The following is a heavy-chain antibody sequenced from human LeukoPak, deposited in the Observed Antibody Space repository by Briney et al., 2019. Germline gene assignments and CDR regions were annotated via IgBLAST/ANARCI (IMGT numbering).Heavy chain of an antibody. D-gene: IGHD3-22*01. Sequence: PSETLSLTCTVSGGSISSSSYYWSWIRQPAGKGLEWIGHIYSSGSTNYNPSLKSRVTMSLDTSKTQFSLKLSSVTAADTAVYHCARGRVFYDSTGYFIWGQGTMVTVSS. CDR1: GGSISSSSYY. CDR2: IYSSGST. V-gene: IGHV4-61*09. J-gene: IGHJ3*02. CDR3: ARGRVFYDSTGYFI.